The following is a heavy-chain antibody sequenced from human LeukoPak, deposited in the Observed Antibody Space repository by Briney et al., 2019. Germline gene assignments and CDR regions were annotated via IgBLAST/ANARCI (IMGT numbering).Heavy chain of an antibody. J-gene: IGHJ5*02. Sequence: ASVKVSCTASGYTFTSYYMHWVRQAPGQGLEWMGIINPSGGSTSYAQTFQGRVTMTRDTSTITVYMELSSLRSERTAVYVCARGWIDWNYAGGWFDPWGQGTLVTVSS. CDR1: GYTFTSYY. V-gene: IGHV1-46*01. CDR3: ARGWIDWNYAGGWFDP. D-gene: IGHD1-7*01. CDR2: INPSGGST.